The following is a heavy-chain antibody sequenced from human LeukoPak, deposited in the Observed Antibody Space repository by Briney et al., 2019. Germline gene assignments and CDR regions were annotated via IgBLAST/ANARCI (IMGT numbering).Heavy chain of an antibody. CDR1: GGSFSGYY. CDR2: INHSGST. CDR3: ARDKGIAAAGTYWFDP. J-gene: IGHJ5*02. D-gene: IGHD6-13*01. V-gene: IGHV4-34*01. Sequence: SETLSLTCAVYGGSFSGYYWSWIRQPPGKGLEWIGEINHSGSTNYNPSLKSRVTISVDTSKNQFSLKLSSVTAADTAVYYCARDKGIAAAGTYWFDPWGQGTLVTVSS.